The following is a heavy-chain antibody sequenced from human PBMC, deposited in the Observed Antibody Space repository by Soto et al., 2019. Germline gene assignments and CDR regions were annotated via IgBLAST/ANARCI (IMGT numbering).Heavy chain of an antibody. CDR3: ARGITGTTFDY. J-gene: IGHJ4*02. V-gene: IGHV3-53*01. D-gene: IGHD1-20*01. CDR1: GFIVSHNY. Sequence: GGSLRLSCIPSGFIVSHNYMSWVRQAPGTGLEWVSVIYSSGATYYADSVKGRFTISRDDSKNTLYLQMNSLRAEDTAVYYCARGITGTTFDYWGQGTLVTVSS. CDR2: IYSSGAT.